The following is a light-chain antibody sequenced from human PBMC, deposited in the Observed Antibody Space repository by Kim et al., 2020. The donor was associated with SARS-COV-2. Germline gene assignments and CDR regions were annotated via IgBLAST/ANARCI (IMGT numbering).Light chain of an antibody. J-gene: IGLJ3*02. Sequence: QSALTQPASVSGSPGQSITISCTGTNSDIGGYNYVSWYQQHPGKAPKLMIYDVTKRPSGVSNRFSGSKSGNTASLTISGLQADDEADYYCSSYTSSKTWVFGGGTKVTVL. CDR3: SSYTSSKTWV. V-gene: IGLV2-14*03. CDR1: NSDIGGYNY. CDR2: DVT.